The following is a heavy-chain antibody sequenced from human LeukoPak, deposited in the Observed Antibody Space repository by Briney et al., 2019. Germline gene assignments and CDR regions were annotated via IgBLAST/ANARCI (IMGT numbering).Heavy chain of an antibody. V-gene: IGHV4-61*02. CDR1: GGSISSGSYY. J-gene: IGHJ5*02. CDR3: ARGKGPFDP. Sequence: SQTLSLTCTVSGGSISSGSYYWSWIRQPAGKGLEWIGRIYTSGISGITNYNPSLKSRVAISLSTSKNQFSLKLSSVTAADTAVYYCARGKGPFDPWGQGTLVTVSS. CDR2: IYTSGISGIT.